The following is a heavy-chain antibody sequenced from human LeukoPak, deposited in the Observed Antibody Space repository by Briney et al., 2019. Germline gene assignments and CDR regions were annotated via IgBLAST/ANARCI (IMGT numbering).Heavy chain of an antibody. Sequence: GSLRLSCAASGFPFRSFWIHWVRQAPGKGLVWVGRINNDGTDTIYADSVKGRSTVSRDNAKNTLYLQMNSLRVEDTAVYFCARGGFSHGFDVWGQGTVVTVSS. CDR1: GFPFRSFW. D-gene: IGHD5-12*01. CDR2: INNDGTDT. J-gene: IGHJ3*01. CDR3: ARGGFSHGFDV. V-gene: IGHV3-74*01.